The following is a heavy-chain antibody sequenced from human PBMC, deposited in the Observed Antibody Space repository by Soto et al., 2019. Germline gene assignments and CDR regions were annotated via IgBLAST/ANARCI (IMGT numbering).Heavy chain of an antibody. CDR2: INHSGST. D-gene: IGHD2-15*01. V-gene: IGHV4-34*01. CDR1: GGSFSGYY. J-gene: IGHJ4*02. Sequence: SETLSLTCAVYGGSFSGYYWSWIRQPPGKGLEWIGEINHSGSTNYNPSLKSRVTISVDTSKNQFSLKLSSVTAADTAVYYCARGGKWLRLGYCSGGSCYSLDYWGQGTLVTVS. CDR3: ARGGKWLRLGYCSGGSCYSLDY.